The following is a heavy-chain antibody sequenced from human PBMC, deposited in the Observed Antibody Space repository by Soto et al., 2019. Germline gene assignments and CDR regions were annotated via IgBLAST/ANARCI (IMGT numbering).Heavy chain of an antibody. CDR2: ISSSSSYI. V-gene: IGHV3-21*01. CDR1: GFTFSSYS. CDR3: ARGPYSGYDKCRFEGNYFDY. Sequence: EVQLVESGGGLVKPGGSLRLSCAASGFTFSSYSMNWVRQAPGKGLEWVSSISSSSSYIYYADSVKGRFTISRDKAKNSLYLHMTRLRAEETAVYYCARGPYSGYDKCRFEGNYFDYWGPGTLVTVSS. J-gene: IGHJ4*02. D-gene: IGHD5-12*01.